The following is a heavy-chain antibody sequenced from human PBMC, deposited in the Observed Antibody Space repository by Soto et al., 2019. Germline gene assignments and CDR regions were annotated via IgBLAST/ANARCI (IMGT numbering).Heavy chain of an antibody. V-gene: IGHV3-15*07. D-gene: IGHD4-17*01. J-gene: IGHJ4*02. CDR1: GFTFSNAW. CDR2: IKSKTDGGTT. CDR3: TTLIVTVTTSPNDY. Sequence: VGSLRLSCAASGFTFSNAWMNWVRQAPGKGLEWVGRIKSKTDGGTTDYAAPVKGRFTISRDDSKNTLYLQMNSLKTEDTAVYYCTTLIVTVTTSPNDYWGQGTLVTVSS.